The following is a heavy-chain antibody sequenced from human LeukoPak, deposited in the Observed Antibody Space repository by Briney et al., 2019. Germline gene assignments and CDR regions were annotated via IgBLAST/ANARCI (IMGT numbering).Heavy chain of an antibody. CDR3: ARDRDSRGYSHFDY. Sequence: GGSLGLSCATSGFTFSTFWMHWVRQVPGKGLVWVSRIHSDGSTTNYADLAKGRFTISRDNAKNTLYLQMNSLRAEDTAVYYCARDRDSRGYSHFDYWGQGTLVTVSS. CDR1: GFTFSTFW. D-gene: IGHD3-22*01. V-gene: IGHV3-74*01. CDR2: IHSDGSTT. J-gene: IGHJ4*02.